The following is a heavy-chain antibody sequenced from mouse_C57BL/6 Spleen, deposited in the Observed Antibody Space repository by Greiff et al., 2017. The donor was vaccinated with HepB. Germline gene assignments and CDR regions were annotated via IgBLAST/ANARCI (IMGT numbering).Heavy chain of an antibody. J-gene: IGHJ3*01. V-gene: IGHV1-61*01. D-gene: IGHD1-1*01. CDR3: ARGDYGSSLAWFAY. CDR1: GYTFTSYW. CDR2: IYPSDSET. Sequence: VQLQQPGAELVRPGSSVKLSCKASGYTFTSYWMDWVKQRPGQGLEWIGNIYPSDSETHYNQKFKDKATLTVDKSSSTAYMQLSSLTSEDSAVYYCARGDYGSSLAWFAYWGQGTLVTVSA.